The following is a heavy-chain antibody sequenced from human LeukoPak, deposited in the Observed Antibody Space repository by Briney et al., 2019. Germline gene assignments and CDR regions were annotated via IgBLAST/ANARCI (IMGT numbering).Heavy chain of an antibody. Sequence: GGSLRLSCAASGFTFSNYGMSWVRQAPGKGLEWVSGISGSGDSTFYADSVKGRFTISRDNSKNTRYLQMNSLRAEDTAVYYCARGKTGSYYSRSYYMDVWGKGTTVTISS. D-gene: IGHD3-10*01. J-gene: IGHJ6*03. CDR1: GFTFSNYG. CDR3: ARGKTGSYYSRSYYMDV. CDR2: ISGSGDST. V-gene: IGHV3-23*01.